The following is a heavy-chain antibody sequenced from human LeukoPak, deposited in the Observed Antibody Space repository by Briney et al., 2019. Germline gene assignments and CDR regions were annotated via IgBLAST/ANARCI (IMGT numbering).Heavy chain of an antibody. D-gene: IGHD3-10*01. CDR3: AGVEGRTDDY. J-gene: IGHJ4*02. Sequence: SETLSLTCAVYGGSFSGYYWSWIRQPPGKGLEWIGEINHSGSTNYNPSLKSRVTISVDTSKNQFSLKLSSVTAADTAVYYCAGVEGRTDDYWGQGTLVTVSS. CDR2: INHSGST. CDR1: GGSFSGYY. V-gene: IGHV4-34*01.